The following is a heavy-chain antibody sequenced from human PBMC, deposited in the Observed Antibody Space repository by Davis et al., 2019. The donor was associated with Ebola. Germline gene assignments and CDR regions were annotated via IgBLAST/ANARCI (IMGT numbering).Heavy chain of an antibody. CDR2: INPNSGGT. J-gene: IGHJ4*02. V-gene: IGHV1-2*06. CDR1: GYTFTGYY. CDR3: ARDLWYDLGYSYGYGGY. D-gene: IGHD5-18*01. Sequence: AASVKVSCKASGYTFTGYYMHWVRQAPGQGLEWMGRINPNSGGTNYAQKFQGRVTMTRDTSISTAYMELSRLRSDDTAVYYCARDLWYDLGYSYGYGGYWGQGTLVTVSS.